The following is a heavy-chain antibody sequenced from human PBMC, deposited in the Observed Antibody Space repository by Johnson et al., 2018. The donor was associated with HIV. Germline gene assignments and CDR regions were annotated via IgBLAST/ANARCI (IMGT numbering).Heavy chain of an antibody. V-gene: IGHV3-30-3*01. D-gene: IGHD4-17*01. Sequence: QVQLVESGGGVVQPGRSLRLSCAASGFTFSSYAMHWVRQAPGKGLEWVAVISYDGSNKYYADSVKGRFTISRDNSKNTLYLQMNSLRSDDTAVYYCARWGTVTTDAFDIWGQGTMVTVSS. CDR1: GFTFSSYA. J-gene: IGHJ3*02. CDR2: ISYDGSNK. CDR3: ARWGTVTTDAFDI.